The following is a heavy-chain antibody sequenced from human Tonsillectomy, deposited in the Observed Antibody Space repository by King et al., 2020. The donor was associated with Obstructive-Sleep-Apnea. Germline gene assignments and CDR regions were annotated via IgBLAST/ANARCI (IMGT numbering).Heavy chain of an antibody. J-gene: IGHJ4*02. V-gene: IGHV4-59*08. D-gene: IGHD3-16*02. CDR2: IYYSWST. CDR1: GGSISSYY. Sequence: QLQESGPGLVKPSETLSLTCTVSGGSISSYYWSWIRQPPGKGLEWIGYIYYSWSTNYNPSLKSQVTLSVETSKNQFSLKLSSVTAADTAVYYCARHWNDYIWGSYRGSFDYWGQGTLVTVSS. CDR3: ARHWNDYIWGSYRGSFDY.